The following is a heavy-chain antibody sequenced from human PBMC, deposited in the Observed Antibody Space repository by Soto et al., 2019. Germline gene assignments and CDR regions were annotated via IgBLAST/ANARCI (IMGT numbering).Heavy chain of an antibody. CDR3: ARATVKQGATLFDF. CDR2: INHSGFT. D-gene: IGHD1-26*01. Sequence: PSETLSLTCAVSDGSFRRHYWSWIRQPPGKGLEWIAEINHSGFTNYNPSFKSRVTISRDTSTNQISLKLTSVTAADSAVYYCARATVKQGATLFDFWGQGTLVTVSS. CDR1: DGSFRRHY. V-gene: IGHV4-34*01. J-gene: IGHJ4*02.